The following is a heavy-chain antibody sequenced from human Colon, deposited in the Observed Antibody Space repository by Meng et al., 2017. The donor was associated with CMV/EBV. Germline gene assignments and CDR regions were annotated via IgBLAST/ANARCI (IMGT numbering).Heavy chain of an antibody. CDR3: AKTGSSWFSED. Sequence: GESLKISCAASGFTFSSYPIHWVRQGPGKGLEWVAVISYDGSNKYYADSVKGRFTISRDNSKKTLYLQMNSLRAEDTAVYYCAKTGSSWFSEDWGQGTLVTVSS. J-gene: IGHJ4*02. D-gene: IGHD6-13*01. CDR2: ISYDGSNK. CDR1: GFTFSSYP. V-gene: IGHV3-30*04.